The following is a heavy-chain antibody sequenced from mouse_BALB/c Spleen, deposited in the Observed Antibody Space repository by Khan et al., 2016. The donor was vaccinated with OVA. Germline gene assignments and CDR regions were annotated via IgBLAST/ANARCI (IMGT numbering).Heavy chain of an antibody. D-gene: IGHD1-2*01. V-gene: IGHV9-3-1*01. Sequence: QIQLVQSGPEVKKPGETVKISFKASGYTFTNYGMNWVKQAPGKGLKWMGWINTYTGEPTYADDFKVRFAFSLETSASTAHLQINNLKNEDTATYFCARRRPYYCDYWGQGTTLTVSA. J-gene: IGHJ2*01. CDR1: GYTFTNYG. CDR2: INTYTGEP. CDR3: ARRRPYYCDY.